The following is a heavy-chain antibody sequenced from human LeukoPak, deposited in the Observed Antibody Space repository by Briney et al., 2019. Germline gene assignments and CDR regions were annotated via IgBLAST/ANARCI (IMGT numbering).Heavy chain of an antibody. J-gene: IGHJ4*02. CDR2: TNQGDSDT. CDR1: GYSFTSYW. V-gene: IGHV5-51*01. D-gene: IGHD7-27*01. CDR3: ARPVSNLGWYFDY. Sequence: GESLKISCQGSGYSFTSYWIAWLRQMPGKGLEWMGITNQGDSDTRYSPSFQGQVIISVDKSISTAYLQWSSLKASDTAMYYCARPVSNLGWYFDYWGQGTLVTVSS.